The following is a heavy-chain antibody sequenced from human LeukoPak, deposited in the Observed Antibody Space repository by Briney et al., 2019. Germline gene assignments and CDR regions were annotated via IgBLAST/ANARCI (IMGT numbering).Heavy chain of an antibody. Sequence: GGSLRLSCAASGFTVSSNYMSWVRQAPGKELEWVSVIYSGGSTYYADSVKGRFTISRDNSKNTLYLQMNSLRAEDTAVYYCVRGIMVYATYAFDIWGQGTMVTVSS. CDR1: GFTVSSNY. J-gene: IGHJ3*02. CDR3: VRGIMVYATYAFDI. V-gene: IGHV3-53*01. D-gene: IGHD2-8*01. CDR2: IYSGGST.